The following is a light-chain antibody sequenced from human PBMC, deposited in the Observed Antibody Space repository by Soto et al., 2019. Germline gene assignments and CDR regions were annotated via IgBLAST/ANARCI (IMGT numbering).Light chain of an antibody. J-gene: IGKJ4*01. CDR2: DAS. CDR3: QQRTNWPLT. CDR1: QRVAKF. V-gene: IGKV3-11*01. Sequence: EIVLTQSPETLSLSPGEIATLFCRASQRVAKFLAWYQQKGGQAPRLLIFDASTRATDVPGRFNGSGSGTAFTLTISSLEPEDSAVYYCQQRTNWPLTFGGGTKVEVK.